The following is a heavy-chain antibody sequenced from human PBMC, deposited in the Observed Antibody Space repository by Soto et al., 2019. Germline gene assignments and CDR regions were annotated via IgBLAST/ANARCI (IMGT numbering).Heavy chain of an antibody. Sequence: ASVKVSCKASGYTFTSYAMHWVRQAPGQRLEWMGWINAGNGNTKYSQKFQGRVTITRDTSASTAYMELSSLRSEDTAMYYCARTAPDYSKDGYFDYWGQGTLVTVSS. V-gene: IGHV1-3*01. D-gene: IGHD4-4*01. J-gene: IGHJ4*02. CDR3: ARTAPDYSKDGYFDY. CDR2: INAGNGNT. CDR1: GYTFTSYA.